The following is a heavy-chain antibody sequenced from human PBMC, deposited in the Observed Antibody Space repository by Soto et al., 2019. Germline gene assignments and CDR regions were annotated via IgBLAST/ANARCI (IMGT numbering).Heavy chain of an antibody. V-gene: IGHV1-2*02. CDR2: INPNSGGT. CDR1: GYTFTGYY. Sequence: ASVKVSCKASGYTFTGYYMHWVRQAPGQGLEWMGWINPNSGGTNYAQKFQGRVTMTRDTSISTAYMELSRLRSDDTAVYYCAREMISSSWPVNWFHPWGQGPLVTVSS. J-gene: IGHJ5*02. CDR3: AREMISSSWPVNWFHP. D-gene: IGHD6-13*01.